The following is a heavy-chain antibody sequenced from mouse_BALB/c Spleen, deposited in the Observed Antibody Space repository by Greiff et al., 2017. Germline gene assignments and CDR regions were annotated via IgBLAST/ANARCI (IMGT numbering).Heavy chain of an antibody. CDR2: ILPGSGST. CDR1: GYTFSSYW. CDR3: ARSNYDYGAWFAY. J-gene: IGHJ3*01. V-gene: IGHV1-9*01. Sequence: QVQLKESGAELMKPGASVKISCKATGYTFSSYWIEWVKQRPGHGLEWIGEILPGSGSTNYNEKFKGKATFTADTSSNTAYMQLSSLTSEDSAVYYCARSNYDYGAWFAYWGQGTLVTVSA. D-gene: IGHD2-4*01.